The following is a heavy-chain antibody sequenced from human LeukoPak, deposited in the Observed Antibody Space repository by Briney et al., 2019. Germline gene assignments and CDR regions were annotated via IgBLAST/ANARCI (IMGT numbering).Heavy chain of an antibody. J-gene: IGHJ6*02. V-gene: IGHV3-21*01. CDR2: ISSSSSYI. D-gene: IGHD2-21*02. CDR1: GFTLSSYS. Sequence: GGSLRLSCAASGFTLSSYSMNWVRQAPGKGLEWVSSISSSSSYIYYADSVKGRFTISRDNAKNSLYLQMNSLRAEDTAVYYCAREVTATAGGMDVWGQGTTVTVSS. CDR3: AREVTATAGGMDV.